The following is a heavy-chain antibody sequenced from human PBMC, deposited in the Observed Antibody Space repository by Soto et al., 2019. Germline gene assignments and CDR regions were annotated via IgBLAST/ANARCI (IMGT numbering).Heavy chain of an antibody. Sequence: GGSLRLSCTASGFTFGDYAMSWVRQAPGKGLEWVGFIRSKAYGGTTEYAASVKGRFTISRDDSKSIAYLQMNSLKTEDTAVYYCTRDQRSYYDFWSGYYTGYYYYGMEVWGQGTTVTVS. CDR3: TRDQRSYYDFWSGYYTGYYYYGMEV. J-gene: IGHJ6*02. CDR1: GFTFGDYA. D-gene: IGHD3-3*01. V-gene: IGHV3-49*04. CDR2: IRSKAYGGTT.